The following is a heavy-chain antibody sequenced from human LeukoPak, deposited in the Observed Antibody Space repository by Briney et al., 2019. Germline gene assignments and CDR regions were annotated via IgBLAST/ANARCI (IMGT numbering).Heavy chain of an antibody. CDR1: GGSISSYY. V-gene: IGHV4-4*07. J-gene: IGHJ3*02. CDR3: ARVRAIAAAGNYVDACDI. Sequence: KPSETLSLTCTVSGGSISSYYWSWIRQPAGKGLEWIGRIYTSGSTNYNPSLKSRVTMSVDTSKNQFSLKLGSVTAADTAVYYCARVRAIAAAGNYVDACDIWGQGTMVTVSS. CDR2: IYTSGST. D-gene: IGHD6-13*01.